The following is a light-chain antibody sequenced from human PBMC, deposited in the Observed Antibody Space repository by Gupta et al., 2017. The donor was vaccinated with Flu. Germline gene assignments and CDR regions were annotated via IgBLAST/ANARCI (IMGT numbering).Light chain of an antibody. CDR2: ANN. CDR3: QSYDSSLTGSV. CDR1: SSNIGAGYD. Sequence: SSNIGAGYDIHWYQHLPGTAPKLLLYANNNRPAGVPDRFSGSNSATAASLAIIGLQTEDEADYYCQSYDSSLTGSVFGGGTKLTVL. J-gene: IGLJ2*01. V-gene: IGLV1-40*01.